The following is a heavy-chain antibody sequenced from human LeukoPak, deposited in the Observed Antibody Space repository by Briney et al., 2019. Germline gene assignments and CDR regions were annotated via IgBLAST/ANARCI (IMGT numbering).Heavy chain of an antibody. V-gene: IGHV1-18*01. CDR3: ARDRKGDIAVAGKRGGAFDI. Sequence: ASVKVFCKASGYTFTSYGISWVRQAPGQGLEWMGWISAYNGNTNYAQKLQGRVTMTTDTSTSTAYMELRSLRSDDTAVYYCARDRKGDIAVAGKRGGAFDIWGQGTMVTVSS. CDR2: ISAYNGNT. J-gene: IGHJ3*02. D-gene: IGHD6-19*01. CDR1: GYTFTSYG.